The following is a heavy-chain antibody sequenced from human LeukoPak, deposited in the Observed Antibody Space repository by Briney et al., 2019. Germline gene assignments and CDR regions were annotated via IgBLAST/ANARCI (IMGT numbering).Heavy chain of an antibody. Sequence: GGSLRLSCAASGFTASSNYMSCVRQAPGKGLEWVSVIYSGGSTYYADSVKGRFTISRDNSKNTLYLQMNSLRAEDTAVYYCARVLAAAGTYYYYYYMDVWGKGTTVTVSS. CDR3: ARVLAAAGTYYYYYYMDV. CDR2: IYSGGST. D-gene: IGHD6-13*01. J-gene: IGHJ6*03. V-gene: IGHV3-53*01. CDR1: GFTASSNY.